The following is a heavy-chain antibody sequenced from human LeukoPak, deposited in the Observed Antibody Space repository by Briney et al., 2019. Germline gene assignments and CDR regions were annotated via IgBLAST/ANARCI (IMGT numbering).Heavy chain of an antibody. CDR2: MNPNSGNT. D-gene: IGHD3-10*01. Sequence: GASVKVSCKASGYTFTSYDINWVRQATGQGLEWMGWMNPNSGNTGYAQKFQGRVTMTRNTSISTAYMELSSLRSEDTAVYYCARAEYYGSGSDYYYYYYMDVWGKGTTVTISS. V-gene: IGHV1-8*02. CDR1: GYTFTSYD. J-gene: IGHJ6*03. CDR3: ARAEYYGSGSDYYYYYYMDV.